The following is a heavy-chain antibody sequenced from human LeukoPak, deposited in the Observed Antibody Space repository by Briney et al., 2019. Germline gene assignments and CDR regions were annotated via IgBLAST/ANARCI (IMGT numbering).Heavy chain of an antibody. J-gene: IGHJ3*02. CDR2: ISGSGGST. V-gene: IGHV3-23*01. Sequence: GGSLRLSCKASGFTFATYTMSWVRQAPGKGLEWVSAISGSGGSTYYADSVKGRFTISRDNSKNTLYLQMNSLRAEDTAVYYCAKTRVRGFDPFDIWGQGTMVTVSS. CDR3: AKTRVRGFDPFDI. CDR1: GFTFATYT.